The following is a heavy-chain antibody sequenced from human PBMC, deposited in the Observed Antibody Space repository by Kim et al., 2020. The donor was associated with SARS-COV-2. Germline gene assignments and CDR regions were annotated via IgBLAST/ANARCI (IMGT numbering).Heavy chain of an antibody. CDR3: ARVFLVEAVYSSSWSPRGGWFDP. J-gene: IGHJ5*02. D-gene: IGHD6-13*01. CDR1: GGTFSSYA. CDR2: IIPIFGTA. Sequence: SVKVSCKASGGTFSSYAISWVRQAPGQGLEWMGGIIPIFGTANYAQKFQGRVTITADESTSTAYMELSSLRSEDTAVYYCARVFLVEAVYSSSWSPRGGWFDPWGQGTLVTVSS. V-gene: IGHV1-69*13.